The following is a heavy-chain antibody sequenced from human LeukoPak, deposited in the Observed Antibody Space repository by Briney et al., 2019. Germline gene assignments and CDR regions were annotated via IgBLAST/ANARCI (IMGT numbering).Heavy chain of an antibody. CDR2: IRYDGSNK. D-gene: IGHD1-26*01. J-gene: IGHJ4*02. CDR1: GFTFSNYG. Sequence: PGGSLRLSCAASGFTFSNYGMHWVRQAPGKGLQWVAFIRYDGSNKYYADSVKGRFTISRDNPKNTLDLQMNSLRVEDTAVYYCARPLSGSSPDWGQGTLVTVSS. V-gene: IGHV3-30*02. CDR3: ARPLSGSSPD.